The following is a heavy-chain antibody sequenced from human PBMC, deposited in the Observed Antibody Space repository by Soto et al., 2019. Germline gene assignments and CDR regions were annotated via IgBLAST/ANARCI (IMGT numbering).Heavy chain of an antibody. CDR2: IGPRGSTV. J-gene: IGHJ4*02. CDR3: ARGPDYSPS. Sequence: QVQLVQSGGALVTPGGSLRLSCAASGFTFSDYAMNWIRQAPGRGLEWISYIGPRGSTVYYADSVKGRFTISRDNARKSLFLQMNILRVEDTAVYYCARGPDYSPSWGQGSLVTVSS. V-gene: IGHV3-11*01. CDR1: GFTFSDYA.